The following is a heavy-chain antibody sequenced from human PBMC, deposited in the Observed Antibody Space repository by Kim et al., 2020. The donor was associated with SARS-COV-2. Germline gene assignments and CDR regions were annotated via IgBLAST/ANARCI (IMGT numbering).Heavy chain of an antibody. Sequence: ADSVKGRFTISRDNSKNTLYLKMNSLRAEDTAVYYCAKDYGGYAPYGMDVWGQGTTVTVSS. V-gene: IGHV3-30*02. J-gene: IGHJ6*02. CDR3: AKDYGGYAPYGMDV. D-gene: IGHD4-17*01.